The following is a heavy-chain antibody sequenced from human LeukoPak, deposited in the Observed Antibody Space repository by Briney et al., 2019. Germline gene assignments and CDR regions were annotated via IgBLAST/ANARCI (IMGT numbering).Heavy chain of an antibody. CDR3: AAGDMGSLDL. CDR2: IYYSGST. V-gene: IGHV4-59*08. D-gene: IGHD7-27*01. Sequence: SETLSLTCTVSGGSISSYYWSWIRQPPGKGLEWIGYIYYSGSTNYNPSLKSRVTISVDTSKNQFSLKLSSVTAANTAVYYCAAGDMGSLDLWGRGTLVTVSS. CDR1: GGSISSYY. J-gene: IGHJ2*01.